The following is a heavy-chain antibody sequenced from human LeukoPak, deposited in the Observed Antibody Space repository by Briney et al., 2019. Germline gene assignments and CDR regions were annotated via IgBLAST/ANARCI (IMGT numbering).Heavy chain of an antibody. CDR1: GFTVSSNY. Sequence: PGGSLRLSCAASGFTVSSNYMSWVRQAPGKGLEWVSVIYSGGSTYYADSVKGRFTISRDNSKNTLYLQMNSLRAEDTAVYYCARDSSPWGYYDSRPYYGMDVWGQGTTVTVSS. CDR3: ARDSSPWGYYDSRPYYGMDV. J-gene: IGHJ6*02. D-gene: IGHD3-22*01. CDR2: IYSGGST. V-gene: IGHV3-66*01.